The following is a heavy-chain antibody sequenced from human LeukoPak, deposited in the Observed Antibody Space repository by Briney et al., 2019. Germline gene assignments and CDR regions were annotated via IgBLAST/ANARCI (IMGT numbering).Heavy chain of an antibody. D-gene: IGHD5-24*01. V-gene: IGHV1-2*02. Sequence: GASVKVPCKASGYTFTSYDMHWVRQAPGQGLEWMGWINPNSGVTNYAQKFQGRVTMTRDTSISTAYMELNRLRSDDTAVYYCARGDGDGYNFWYWGQGTLVTVPS. J-gene: IGHJ4*02. CDR1: GYTFTSYD. CDR2: INPNSGVT. CDR3: ARGDGDGYNFWY.